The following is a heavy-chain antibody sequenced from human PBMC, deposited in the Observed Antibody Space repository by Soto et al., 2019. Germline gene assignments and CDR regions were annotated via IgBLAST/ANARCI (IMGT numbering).Heavy chain of an antibody. Sequence: GGSLRLSCAASGFTFSSYTIHWVRQAPGTGLEWVAVMSYDGSHIYYADSVEGRFTISRDNSRNTLYLQMNSLRVEDTAVYYCARGFVGSSSFYYFDYWGQGTLVTVSS. CDR1: GFTFSSYT. CDR2: MSYDGSHI. J-gene: IGHJ4*02. V-gene: IGHV3-30-3*01. CDR3: ARGFVGSSSFYYFDY. D-gene: IGHD6-6*01.